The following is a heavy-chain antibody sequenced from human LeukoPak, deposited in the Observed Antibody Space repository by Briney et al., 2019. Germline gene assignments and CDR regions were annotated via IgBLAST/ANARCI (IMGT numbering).Heavy chain of an antibody. J-gene: IGHJ6*03. V-gene: IGHV4-34*01. CDR1: GGSFSGYY. CDR3: ARGGTGGRFRPVYYYMDV. CDR2: INHSGST. D-gene: IGHD1/OR15-1a*01. Sequence: PSETLSLTCAVYGGSFSGYYWSRIRQPPGKGLEWIGEINHSGSTNYNPSLKSRVTISVDTSKNQFSLKLSSVTAADTAVYYCARGGTGGRFRPVYYYMDVWGKGTTVTVSS.